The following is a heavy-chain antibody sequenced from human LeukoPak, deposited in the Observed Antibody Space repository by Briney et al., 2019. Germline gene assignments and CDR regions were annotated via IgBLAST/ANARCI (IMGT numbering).Heavy chain of an antibody. J-gene: IGHJ4*02. CDR1: GFTFSSYG. D-gene: IGHD3-10*01. CDR3: AKGGFGDYYFDY. Sequence: GGSLRLSCAASGFTFSSYGMHWVRQAPGKGLEWVAFIRYDGSNKYYADSVKGRFTISRDNSKYTLYLQMNSLRAEDTAVYYCAKGGFGDYYFDYWGQGTLVTVSS. V-gene: IGHV3-30*02. CDR2: IRYDGSNK.